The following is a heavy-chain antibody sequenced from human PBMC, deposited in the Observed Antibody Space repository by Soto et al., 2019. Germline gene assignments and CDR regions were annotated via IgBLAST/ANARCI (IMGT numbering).Heavy chain of an antibody. CDR1: GGSISSSSYF. CDR2: IYYSGST. Sequence: QLQLQESGPGLVKPSETLSLTCSVSGGSISSSSYFWGWVRQPPGKGLEWIGSIYYSGSTYYNPSLRSRVTVSVDTSKTQFSLKLSSVTAADTAVYYLARHPSDLWFDPWGQGTVVTVSS. J-gene: IGHJ5*02. CDR3: ARHPSDLWFDP. D-gene: IGHD2-21*02. V-gene: IGHV4-39*01.